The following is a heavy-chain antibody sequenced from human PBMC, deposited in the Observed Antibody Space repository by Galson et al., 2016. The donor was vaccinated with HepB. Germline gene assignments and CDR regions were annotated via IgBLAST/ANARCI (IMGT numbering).Heavy chain of an antibody. V-gene: IGHV3-21*01. CDR2: ISTRGANI. D-gene: IGHD1/OR15-1a*01. J-gene: IGHJ6*02. CDR3: ARVNNNYLYGMDV. CDR1: GFTLNNFA. Sequence: SLRLSCAASGFTLNNFAMNWVRQAPGKGLEWVSSISTRGANIYYADSVKGRVTITRDNAKNSVYLQMDSLRAEDTAVYYCARVNNNYLYGMDVWGQGTTVTVSS.